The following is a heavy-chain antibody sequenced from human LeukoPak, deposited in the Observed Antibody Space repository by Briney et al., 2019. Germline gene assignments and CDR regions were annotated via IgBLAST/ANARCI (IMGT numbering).Heavy chain of an antibody. CDR3: GKADKSRGMALAAVIVH. V-gene: IGHV3-23*01. D-gene: IGHD6-19*01. J-gene: IGHJ4*02. Sequence: PGGSLRLSCVASGFTFSSYAMRWVRQAPGKGLEWVSGISGRGGGGGVITDYADSVKGRFTISRDNSKNTLYLQMNSLRAEDTAVYYCGKADKSRGMALAAVIVHWGQGTLVTVSS. CDR1: GFTFSSYA. CDR2: ISGRGGGGGVIT.